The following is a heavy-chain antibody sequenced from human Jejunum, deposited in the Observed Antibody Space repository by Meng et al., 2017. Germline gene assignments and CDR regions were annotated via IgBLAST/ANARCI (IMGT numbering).Heavy chain of an antibody. D-gene: IGHD2-21*01. CDR1: SGSFTGYY. Sequence: QVNLQRWGAGLLKPSETLSLTCTGYSGSFTGYYWSWVRQSPGKGLEWIGEIHQTGSTNYSPSLQSRVTISIDTSKNEFSLELRSVTAADTAVYYCARYLWSRGLFDSWGQGTLVTVSS. CDR2: IHQTGST. CDR3: ARYLWSRGLFDS. V-gene: IGHV4-34*01. J-gene: IGHJ5*01.